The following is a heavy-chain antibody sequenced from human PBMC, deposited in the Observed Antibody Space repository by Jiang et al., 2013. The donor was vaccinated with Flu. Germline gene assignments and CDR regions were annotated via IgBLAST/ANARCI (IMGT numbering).Heavy chain of an antibody. CDR3: VRGAKSTGYYAPKDVFDI. J-gene: IGHJ3*02. CDR1: GDSVSSNSAT. CDR2: TFYRSKWNN. D-gene: IGHD1-26*01. Sequence: TCAISGDSVSSNSATWNWIRQSPSRGLEWLGRTFYRSKWNNDYAVSVKSRITVNPDTSKNQFSLLLNSLTPEDTAVYYCVRGAKSTGYYAPKDVFDIWGQGTMVTVSS. V-gene: IGHV6-1*01.